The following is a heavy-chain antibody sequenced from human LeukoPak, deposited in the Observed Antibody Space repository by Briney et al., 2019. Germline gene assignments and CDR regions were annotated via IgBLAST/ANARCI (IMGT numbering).Heavy chain of an antibody. CDR2: MYYSGST. Sequence: SETLSLTCTVSGGSISSYYWSWIRQPPGKGLEWIGSMYYSGSTNYKPSLKSRVTISVDTSKTQFSLKLSSVTAADTAVYYCARHAYYYDRSGSYEAFDIWGQGTMVTVSS. V-gene: IGHV4-59*08. CDR1: GGSISSYY. D-gene: IGHD3-22*01. CDR3: ARHAYYYDRSGSYEAFDI. J-gene: IGHJ3*02.